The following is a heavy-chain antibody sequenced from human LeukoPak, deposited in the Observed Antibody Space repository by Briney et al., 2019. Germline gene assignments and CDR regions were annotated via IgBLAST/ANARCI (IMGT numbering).Heavy chain of an antibody. V-gene: IGHV4-59*01. D-gene: IGHD6-19*01. CDR3: ARDGRPRVSGWYGGWFDP. J-gene: IGHJ5*02. Sequence: PSETLSLTCTVSGGSISSYYWSWIRQPPGKGLEWIGYIYYSGSTNYNPSLKSRVTISVDTSKNQFSLKLSSVTAADTAVYYCARDGRPRVSGWYGGWFDPWGQGTLVTVSS. CDR2: IYYSGST. CDR1: GGSISSYY.